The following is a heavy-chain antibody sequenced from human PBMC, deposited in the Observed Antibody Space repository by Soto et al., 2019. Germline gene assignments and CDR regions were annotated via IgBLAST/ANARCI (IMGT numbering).Heavy chain of an antibody. J-gene: IGHJ4*02. CDR1: GGTFSRHG. CDR2: IIPIFGTA. D-gene: IGHD3-22*01. CDR3: ARGWGYDNNDYYYAY. V-gene: IGHV1-69*01. Sequence: QVQLVQSGAEVRKPGSSVKVSCKASGGTFSRHGISWVRQAPGQGLEWMGGIIPIFGTANHAQKFQGRVTITADESTSTAYMELSSLRSEDKAVYYCARGWGYDNNDYYYAYWGQGTLLIVSS.